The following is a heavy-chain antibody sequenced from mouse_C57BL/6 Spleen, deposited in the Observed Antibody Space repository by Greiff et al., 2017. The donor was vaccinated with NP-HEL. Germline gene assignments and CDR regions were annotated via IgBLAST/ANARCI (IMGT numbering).Heavy chain of an antibody. CDR1: GYTFTDYN. CDR2: INPNNGGT. CDR3: ARWGAMDY. Sequence: EVQLQQSGPELVKPGASVKIPCKASGYTFTDYNMDWVKQSHGKSLKWIGDINPNNGGTIYNQKFKGKATLTVDKSSSTAYMELRSLTSEDTAVYYCARWGAMDYWGQGTSVTVSS. V-gene: IGHV1-18*01. J-gene: IGHJ4*01.